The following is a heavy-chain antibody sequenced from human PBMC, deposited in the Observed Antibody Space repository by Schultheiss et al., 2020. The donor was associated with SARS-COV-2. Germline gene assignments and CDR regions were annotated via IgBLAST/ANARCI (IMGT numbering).Heavy chain of an antibody. V-gene: IGHV3-23*01. CDR1: GFTFSNYA. D-gene: IGHD6-19*01. CDR2: ISGGGGST. Sequence: GGSLRLSCVASGFTFSNYAMSWVRQAPGEGLEWVSAISGGGGSTYYADSVKGRFTISRDNSKNTLNLHINYVRAEDTAVYYCAREIAVAGHFDYWGQGTLVTVSS. CDR3: AREIAVAGHFDY. J-gene: IGHJ4*02.